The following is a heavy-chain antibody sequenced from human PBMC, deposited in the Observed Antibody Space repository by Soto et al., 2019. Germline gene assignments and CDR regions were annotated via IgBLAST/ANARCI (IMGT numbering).Heavy chain of an antibody. Sequence: QVQLVQSGAEVKKPGASVKVSCKASGYTFTSYVISWVRQAPGQGLEWMGWISAYNGNTNYAQKLQGRVTMTTDTSTSTAYMELRSLRSDDTAVYYCARGPGREGPLAAAHNKLHYWGQGTLVTVSS. CDR3: ARGPGREGPLAAAHNKLHY. J-gene: IGHJ4*02. CDR1: GYTFTSYV. V-gene: IGHV1-18*01. CDR2: ISAYNGNT. D-gene: IGHD6-13*01.